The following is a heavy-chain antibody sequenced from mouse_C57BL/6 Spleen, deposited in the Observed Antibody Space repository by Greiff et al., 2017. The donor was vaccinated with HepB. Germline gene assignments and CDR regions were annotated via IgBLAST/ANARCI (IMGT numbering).Heavy chain of an antibody. V-gene: IGHV1-4*01. CDR3: STVVAPHWYFDV. Sequence: QVQLQHSGAELARPGASVKMSCKASGYTFTSYTMHWVKQRPGQGLEWIGYINPSSGYTKYNQKFKDKATLTADKSSSTAYMQLSSLTSEDSAVYYCSTVVAPHWYFDVWGTGTTVTVSS. CDR2: INPSSGYT. CDR1: GYTFTSYT. J-gene: IGHJ1*03. D-gene: IGHD1-1*01.